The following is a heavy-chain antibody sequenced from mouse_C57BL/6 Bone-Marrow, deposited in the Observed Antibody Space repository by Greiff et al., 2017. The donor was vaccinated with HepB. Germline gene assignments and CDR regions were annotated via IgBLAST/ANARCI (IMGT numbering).Heavy chain of an antibody. D-gene: IGHD2-4*01. Sequence: EVKLVESGGGLVQPGGSLSLSCAASGFTFTDYYMSWVRQPPGKALEWLGFIRNKANGYTTEYSASVKGRFTISRDNSQSILYLQMNALRAEDSATYYCAIYAPPYDFFAYWGQGTLVTVSA. CDR3: AIYAPPYDFFAY. CDR1: GFTFTDYY. J-gene: IGHJ3*01. CDR2: IRNKANGYTT. V-gene: IGHV7-3*01.